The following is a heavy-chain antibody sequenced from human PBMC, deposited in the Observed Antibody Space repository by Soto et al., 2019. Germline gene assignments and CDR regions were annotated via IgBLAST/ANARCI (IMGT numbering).Heavy chain of an antibody. CDR1: GYSFAGYW. J-gene: IGHJ6*02. CDR2: IDPSDSYT. D-gene: IGHD6-19*01. V-gene: IGHV5-10-1*01. Sequence: GESLKISCKGSGYSFAGYWISWVRQMPGKGLEWMGRIDPSDSYTNYSPSFQGHVTISADKSISTAYLQWSSLKASDTAMYYCARHRHSSGLRSSRMDVWGQGTTVTVSS. CDR3: ARHRHSSGLRSSRMDV.